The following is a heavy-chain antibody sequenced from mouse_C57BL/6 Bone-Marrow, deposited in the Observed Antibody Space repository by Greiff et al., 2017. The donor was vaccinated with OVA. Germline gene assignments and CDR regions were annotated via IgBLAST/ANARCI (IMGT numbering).Heavy chain of an antibody. V-gene: IGHV1-19*01. CDR2: INPYNGGT. J-gene: IGHJ1*03. D-gene: IGHD2-5*01. CDR3: ARSPYYSNFYWYFDV. CDR1: GYTFTDYY. Sequence: EVQLKESGPVLVKPGASVKMSCKASGYTFTDYYMNWVKQSHGKSLEWIGVINPYNGGTSYNQKFKGKATLTVDKSSSTAYMELNSLTSEDSAVYYCARSPYYSNFYWYFDVWGTGTTVTVSS.